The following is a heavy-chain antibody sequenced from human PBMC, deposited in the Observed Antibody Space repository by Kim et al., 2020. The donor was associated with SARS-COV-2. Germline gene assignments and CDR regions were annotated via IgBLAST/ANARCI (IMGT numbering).Heavy chain of an antibody. CDR3: AKAGSFGYDN. V-gene: IGHV3-48*01. Sequence: GAVYYADAVRGRFTISRDNANNSLFLQMHSLRIDETAVYYCAKAGSFGYDNWGQGILVTVSS. CDR2: GAV. D-gene: IGHD3-16*01. J-gene: IGHJ1*01.